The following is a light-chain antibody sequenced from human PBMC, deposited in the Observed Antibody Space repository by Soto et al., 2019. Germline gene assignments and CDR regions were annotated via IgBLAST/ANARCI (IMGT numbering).Light chain of an antibody. CDR1: HSISTN. CDR2: GAS. Sequence: EIVMTQSPATLSVSPGERATLSCRASHSISTNLAWYQHKAGQAPRLLIDGASARATVIPARFSGSGSGTEFTLTISSLQSEDVAVYYCLQYNNWPITLGQGTRLE. CDR3: LQYNNWPIT. V-gene: IGKV3-15*01. J-gene: IGKJ5*01.